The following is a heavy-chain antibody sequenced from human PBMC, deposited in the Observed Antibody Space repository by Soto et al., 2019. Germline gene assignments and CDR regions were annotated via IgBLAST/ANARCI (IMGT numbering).Heavy chain of an antibody. CDR3: TKDDGYNDSTYYHYFGMDA. V-gene: IGHV3-30*18. D-gene: IGHD5-12*01. CDR1: GFTFSGYY. Sequence: GGSLRLSCAASGFTFSGYYMHWVRQAPGKGLEWVAVISYDGSTEYYADSVKGRFTISRDNSANRLFLQMNSLRPEDTAVYYCTKDDGYNDSTYYHYFGMDAWGQGTTVTV. CDR2: ISYDGSTE. J-gene: IGHJ6*02.